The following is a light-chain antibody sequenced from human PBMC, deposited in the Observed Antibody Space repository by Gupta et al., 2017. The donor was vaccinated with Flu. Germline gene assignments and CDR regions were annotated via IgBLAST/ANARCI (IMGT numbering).Light chain of an antibody. CDR3: QAWDSGTCG. J-gene: IGLJ2*01. CDR1: ELGDIY. V-gene: IGLV3-1*01. CDR2: QDI. Sequence: SFELTQPPSVSVSPGQTATITCSGTGNELGDIYVSWYQQKPGQSPVLVIYQDIQRPSGTPERFSGSNSGDTATLSISETQAMDEADYYCQAWDSGTCGFGGGTKLTVL.